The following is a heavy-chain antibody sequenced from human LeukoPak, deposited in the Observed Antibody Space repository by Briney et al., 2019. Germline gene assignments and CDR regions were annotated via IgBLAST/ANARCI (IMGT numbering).Heavy chain of an antibody. D-gene: IGHD6-19*01. V-gene: IGHV1-69*04. CDR3: ARDRSSGWTHNFDY. Sequence: GASVTVSCKASGGTFSSYAISWVRQAPGQGLEWMGRIIPILGIANYAQKFQGRVTITADKSTSTAYMELSSLRSEDTAVYYCARDRSSGWTHNFDYWGQGTLVTVSS. CDR1: GGTFSSYA. J-gene: IGHJ4*02. CDR2: IIPILGIA.